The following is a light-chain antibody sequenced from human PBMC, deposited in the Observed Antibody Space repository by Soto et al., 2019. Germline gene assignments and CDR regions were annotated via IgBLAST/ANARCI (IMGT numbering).Light chain of an antibody. CDR3: CSYAGSSTNWV. CDR2: EGS. J-gene: IGLJ3*02. Sequence: QSVLTQPASVSGSPGQSITISCTGTSSDVGSYNLVSWYQQHPGKAPKLMIYEGSKRHSGVSNRFSGSKSGNTASLTISGLQAEDEADYYCCSYAGSSTNWVFGGGTKLTVL. V-gene: IGLV2-23*01. CDR1: SSDVGSYNL.